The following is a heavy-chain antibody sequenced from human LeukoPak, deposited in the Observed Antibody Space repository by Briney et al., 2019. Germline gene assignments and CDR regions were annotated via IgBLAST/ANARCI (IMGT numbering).Heavy chain of an antibody. CDR2: IYPGDSDT. Sequence: GESLKISWKGSGYSFTSYWNGWVRQMPGKGLEWIGIIYPGDSDTRYSPSFQGQVTIPADKSISTAYLQWSSLKASDTAMYYCARPWNDGRWLLFDYWGQGTLVTVSS. CDR3: ARPWNDGRWLLFDY. CDR1: GYSFTSYW. V-gene: IGHV5-51*01. D-gene: IGHD1-1*01. J-gene: IGHJ4*02.